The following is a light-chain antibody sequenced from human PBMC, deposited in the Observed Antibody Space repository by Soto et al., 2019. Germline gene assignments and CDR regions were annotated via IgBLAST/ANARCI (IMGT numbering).Light chain of an antibody. CDR1: QSISNW. V-gene: IGKV1-5*03. CDR2: RAS. CDR3: QQYDSYSRE. J-gene: IGKJ1*01. Sequence: DIQMTQSPSTLSASVGDRVTITCRASQSISNWLAWYQQKPGKAPTLLIYRASNLEGGVTSRFSGSGSGTEFTLTISSLQPDDFATYYCQQYDSYSREFGQGTKVEIK.